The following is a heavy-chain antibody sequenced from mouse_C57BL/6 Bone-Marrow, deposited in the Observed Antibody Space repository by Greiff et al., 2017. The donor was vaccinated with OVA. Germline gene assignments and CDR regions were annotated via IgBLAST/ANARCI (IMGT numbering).Heavy chain of an antibody. Sequence: VQLKQSGPELVKPGASVKIPCKASGYTFTDYNMDWVKQSHGKSLEWIGDINPNNGGTIYNQKFKGKATLTVDKSSSTAYMELRSLTSEDTAVYYCATYGNYVRFAYWGQGTLVTVSA. CDR2: INPNNGGT. V-gene: IGHV1-18*01. D-gene: IGHD2-1*01. CDR3: ATYGNYVRFAY. CDR1: GYTFTDYN. J-gene: IGHJ3*01.